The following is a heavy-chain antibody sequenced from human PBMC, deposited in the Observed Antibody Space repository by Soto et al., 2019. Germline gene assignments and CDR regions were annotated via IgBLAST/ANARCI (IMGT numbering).Heavy chain of an antibody. CDR1: GYSFTNYG. V-gene: IGHV1-18*01. CDR2: ISAFNGNT. J-gene: IGHJ6*03. CDR3: ARDRGVAPPVAGNTHYYYYMDV. Sequence: QDQLVQSGAEVKKPGASVTVSCKASGYSFTNYGVPWVRQAPGQGLEWMGWISAFNGNTHYAQNLQGRVTMTTDASTSTAYMELRSLRSDDTAVYYCARDRGVAPPVAGNTHYYYYMDVWGKGTTVTVSS. D-gene: IGHD6-19*01.